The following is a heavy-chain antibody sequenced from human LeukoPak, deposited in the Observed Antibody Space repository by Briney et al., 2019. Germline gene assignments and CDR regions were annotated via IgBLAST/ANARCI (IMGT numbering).Heavy chain of an antibody. D-gene: IGHD3-22*01. J-gene: IGHJ4*02. CDR2: IYYSGST. CDR1: GGPINTRDFF. CDR3: ARQSYYYDSSGYPTDY. V-gene: IGHV4-39*01. Sequence: SETLSLTCSVSGGPINTRDFFWGWIRQPPGKGLEWIGSIYYSGSTYYMPSLRSRVTMSVDTSKNQFSLKLSSVTAADTAVYYCARQSYYYDSSGYPTDYWGQGTLVTVSS.